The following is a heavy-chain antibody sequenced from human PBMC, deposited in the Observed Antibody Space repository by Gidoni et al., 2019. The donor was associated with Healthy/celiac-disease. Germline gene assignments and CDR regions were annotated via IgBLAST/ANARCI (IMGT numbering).Heavy chain of an antibody. J-gene: IGHJ4*02. Sequence: QVQLQESGPGLVKPSATLSLPCTVSGGSISSYYWRWTRQPPGKGLEWIGYIYYSGSTNYNPSLKSRVTISVNTSKNQFSLKLSSVTAADTAVYYCARGVRGVIDYWGQGTLVTVSS. CDR3: ARGVRGVIDY. CDR1: GGSISSYY. D-gene: IGHD3-10*01. V-gene: IGHV4-59*01. CDR2: IYYSGST.